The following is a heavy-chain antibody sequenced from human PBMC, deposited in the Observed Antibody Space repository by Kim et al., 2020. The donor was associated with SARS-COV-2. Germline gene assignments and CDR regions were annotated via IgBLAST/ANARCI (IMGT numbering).Heavy chain of an antibody. CDR2: YSGGST. V-gene: IGHV3-53*01. CDR3: ARDTDY. Sequence: YSGGSTNYADSVKGRFTIARDNSKNTLYLQMNSLRAEDTAVYYCARDTDYWGQGTLVTVSS. J-gene: IGHJ4*02.